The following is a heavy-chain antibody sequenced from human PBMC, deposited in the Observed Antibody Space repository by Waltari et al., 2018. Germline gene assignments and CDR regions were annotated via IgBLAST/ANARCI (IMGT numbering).Heavy chain of an antibody. CDR3: ARDRTSTGRFDY. Sequence: QVQLQESGPGLVKPSETLSLTCTVSGGSISSYYWSWIRQPPGKGLEWIGYIYYSGSTNYNPSLKSRVTISVDTSKNQFSRKLSSVTAADTAVYYCARDRTSTGRFDYWGQGTLVTVSS. D-gene: IGHD2-2*01. CDR2: IYYSGST. CDR1: GGSISSYY. J-gene: IGHJ4*02. V-gene: IGHV4-59*01.